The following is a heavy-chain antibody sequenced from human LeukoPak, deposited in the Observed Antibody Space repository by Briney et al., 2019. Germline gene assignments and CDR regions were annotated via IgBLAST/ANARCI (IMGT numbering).Heavy chain of an antibody. CDR3: ARRMRPDGSGTCGMDV. CDR1: GFTFSDYY. Sequence: GGSLRLSCAASGFTFSDYYMSWIRQAPGKGLEWVSYISSSGSTIYYADSVKGRFTISRDNAKNSLYLQMNSLRAEDTAVYYCARRMRPDGSGTCGMDVWGKGTTVTVSS. J-gene: IGHJ6*04. CDR2: ISSSGSTI. D-gene: IGHD3-10*01. V-gene: IGHV3-11*01.